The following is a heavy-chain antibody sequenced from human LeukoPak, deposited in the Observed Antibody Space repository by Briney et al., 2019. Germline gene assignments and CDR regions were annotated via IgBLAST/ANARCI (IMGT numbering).Heavy chain of an antibody. Sequence: ASETLSLTCTVSGASISSYYWTWIRQPPGKGLECIGYIYYSGDTNYNPSLKSRVTISVDMSKNQLSLKLSSVTAADTAVYYCATGFNRFDPWGQGTLVTVSS. CDR1: GASISSYY. V-gene: IGHV4-59*01. CDR2: IYYSGDT. J-gene: IGHJ5*02. CDR3: ATGFNRFDP.